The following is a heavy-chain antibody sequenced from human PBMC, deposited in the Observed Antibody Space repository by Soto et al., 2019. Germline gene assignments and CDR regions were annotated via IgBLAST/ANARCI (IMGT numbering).Heavy chain of an antibody. D-gene: IGHD3-10*01. CDR2: ISGSGGST. CDR3: AKPHPKYYYGSGSYSRPGYFDY. V-gene: IGHV3-23*01. J-gene: IGHJ4*02. CDR1: GFTFSSYA. Sequence: GGSLRLSCAASGFTFSSYAMSWVRQAPGKGLEWVSAISGSGGSTYYADSVKGRFTISRDNSKNTLYLQMNSLRAEDTAVYYCAKPHPKYYYGSGSYSRPGYFDYWGQGTLVTVSS.